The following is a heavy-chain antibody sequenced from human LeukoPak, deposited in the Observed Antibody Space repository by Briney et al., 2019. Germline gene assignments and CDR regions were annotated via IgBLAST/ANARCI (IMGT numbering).Heavy chain of an antibody. V-gene: IGHV3-7*01. CDR2: IKQDGSEK. Sequence: PGGSLRLSCAASGFTFSSYWMSWVRQAPGKGLEWVANIKQDGSEKYYVDSVKGRFTISRDNAKNSLYLQMNSLRAEDTAVYYCARDDSSGWLLPYYFDYWGQGTLVTVSS. CDR1: GFTFSSYW. CDR3: ARDDSSGWLLPYYFDY. J-gene: IGHJ4*02. D-gene: IGHD6-19*01.